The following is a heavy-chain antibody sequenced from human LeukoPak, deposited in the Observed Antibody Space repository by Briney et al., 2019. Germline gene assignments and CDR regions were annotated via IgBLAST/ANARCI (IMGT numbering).Heavy chain of an antibody. CDR2: TYYRSKWYN. J-gene: IGHJ4*02. CDR1: GDSVSSNSAA. CDR3: ARGGESIAVARFDY. V-gene: IGHV6-1*01. Sequence: SQTLSLTCAISGDSVSSNSAAWNWIRRSPSRGLEWLGRTYYRSKWYNDYAVSVKSRITINPDTSKNQFSLQLNSVTPEDTAMYYCARGGESIAVARFDYWGRGTLVTVSS. D-gene: IGHD6-19*01.